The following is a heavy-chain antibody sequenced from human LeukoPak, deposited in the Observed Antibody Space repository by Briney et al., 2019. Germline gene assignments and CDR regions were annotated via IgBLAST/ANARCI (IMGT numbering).Heavy chain of an antibody. CDR2: IYSAGIT. CDR1: GFTVSSNY. CDR3: ARDRPYFEY. V-gene: IGHV3-66*01. D-gene: IGHD6-6*01. Sequence: GGSLRLSCAVSGFTVSSNYMSWVRQAPGKGLEWVSVIYSAGITYYADSVKDRLIISRDNSENTLYLELNSLRAEDTAVYYCARDRPYFEYWGQGTLVTVSS. J-gene: IGHJ4*02.